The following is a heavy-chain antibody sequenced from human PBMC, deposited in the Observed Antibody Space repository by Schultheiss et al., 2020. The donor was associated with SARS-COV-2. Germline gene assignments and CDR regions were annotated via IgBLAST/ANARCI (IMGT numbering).Heavy chain of an antibody. V-gene: IGHV4-34*01. CDR1: GGSFSGYY. J-gene: IGHJ4*02. CDR3: ARVPLYCSSTSCYAFDY. D-gene: IGHD2-2*01. CDR2: INHSGST. Sequence: GSLRLSCAVYGGSFSGYYWSWIRQPPGKGLEWIGEINHSGSTNYNPSLKSRVTISVHTSKNQFSLKLSSVTAADTAVYYCARVPLYCSSTSCYAFDYWGQGTLVTVSS.